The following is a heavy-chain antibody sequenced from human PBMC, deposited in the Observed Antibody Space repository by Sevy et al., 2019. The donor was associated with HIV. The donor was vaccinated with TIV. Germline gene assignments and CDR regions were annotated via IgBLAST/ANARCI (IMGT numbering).Heavy chain of an antibody. CDR3: AKDGVSRNKLWDWFDP. CDR1: GFTFNIYA. Sequence: GGSLRLSCATSGFTFNIYAMSWVRQAPGKGLEWVSTIGGGDTYYADSVKGRFTISRYDSKSAVYLQMNSLRADDTAVYYCAKDGVSRNKLWDWFDPWGQGTLVTVSS. J-gene: IGHJ5*02. D-gene: IGHD2-21*01. V-gene: IGHV3-23*01. CDR2: IGGGDT.